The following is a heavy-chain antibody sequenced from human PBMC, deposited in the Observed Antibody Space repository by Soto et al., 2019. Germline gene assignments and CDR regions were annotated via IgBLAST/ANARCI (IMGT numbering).Heavy chain of an antibody. Sequence: GGSLRLSCAATGFNFGSYAMGWVRQAPGKGLEWVSGVSGSGSSPYYADSVKGRLTISKDKSKNTLYLDLNNLRSEDTAVYFCVKGKECGYRGAFDSWGQGTMVTVSS. V-gene: IGHV3-23*01. J-gene: IGHJ4*02. CDR1: GFNFGSYA. CDR2: VSGSGSSP. D-gene: IGHD5-18*01. CDR3: VKGKECGYRGAFDS.